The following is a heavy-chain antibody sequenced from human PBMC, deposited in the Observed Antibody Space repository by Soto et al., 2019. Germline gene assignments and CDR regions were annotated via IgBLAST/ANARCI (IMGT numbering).Heavy chain of an antibody. Sequence: QVQLVESGGGVVQPGRSLRLSCAASGFTFSSYGMHWVRQAPGKGLEWVAVIWYDGSNKYYADSVKGRFTISRDNSKNTLYLQMNSLRAEDTAVYYCARLGYSRGHGGDYGMDVWGQGTTVTVSS. J-gene: IGHJ6*02. V-gene: IGHV3-33*01. CDR3: ARLGYSRGHGGDYGMDV. D-gene: IGHD6-19*01. CDR1: GFTFSSYG. CDR2: IWYDGSNK.